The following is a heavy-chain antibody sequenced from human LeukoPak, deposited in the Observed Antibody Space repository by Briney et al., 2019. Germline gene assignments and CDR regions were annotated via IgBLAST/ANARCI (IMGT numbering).Heavy chain of an antibody. V-gene: IGHV5-51*01. Sequence: GESLKISCKGSGYSFTDYWIGWVRQMLGKGLEGMGIIYPGDSDTRYSPSFEGQVTISVDKSSSTAYLQWSSLKASDTAMYYCARQTRDGSGSRGYFFDFWGQGTLVTVSS. CDR3: ARQTRDGSGSRGYFFDF. J-gene: IGHJ4*02. CDR2: IYPGDSDT. CDR1: GYSFTDYW. D-gene: IGHD3-10*01.